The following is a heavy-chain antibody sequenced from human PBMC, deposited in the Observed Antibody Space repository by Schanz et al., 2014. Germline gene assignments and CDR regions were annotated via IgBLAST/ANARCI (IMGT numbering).Heavy chain of an antibody. D-gene: IGHD3-10*01. Sequence: QLMQSGSEVRKPGASVKVSCKASGYIFGSHGMTWVRQAPGQGPELMGWINAHTGNTQYAQKFQGRVSMTRDTVTTTVHLELTMLRTDDTAIDYCARVRVATYHYNSPGAFDIWGQGTRVTVSS. CDR1: GYIFGSHG. V-gene: IGHV1-18*01. J-gene: IGHJ3*02. CDR2: INAHTGNT. CDR3: ARVRVATYHYNSPGAFDI.